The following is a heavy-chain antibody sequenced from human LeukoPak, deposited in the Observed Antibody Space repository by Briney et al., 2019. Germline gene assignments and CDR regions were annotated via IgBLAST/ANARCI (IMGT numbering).Heavy chain of an antibody. D-gene: IGHD6-19*01. CDR1: GYSFTSYW. V-gene: IGHV5-51*04. Sequence: GESLQISCKGSGYSFTSYWIGWVRQLPGKGLEWMGIIYPGDSDTRYSPSFQGQVTISADKPISTAYLQWSSLKASDTVMYYCARSVAGTSFDYWGQGTLVTVSS. J-gene: IGHJ4*02. CDR3: ARSVAGTSFDY. CDR2: IYPGDSDT.